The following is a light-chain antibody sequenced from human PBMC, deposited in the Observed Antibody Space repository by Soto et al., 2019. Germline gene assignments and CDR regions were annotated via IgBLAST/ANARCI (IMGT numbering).Light chain of an antibody. CDR1: QSVLYSSNNKNY. CDR3: QQYFSFPWT. J-gene: IGKJ1*01. V-gene: IGKV4-1*01. Sequence: DIVMTQSPDSLAVSLGERATINCKSSQSVLYSSNNKNYLVWYQQKPGQPPKLLISWASTRESGVPDRFSGSGSGTDFTLTISSLQAEDVAVYYCQQYFSFPWTFGLGTKVELK. CDR2: WAS.